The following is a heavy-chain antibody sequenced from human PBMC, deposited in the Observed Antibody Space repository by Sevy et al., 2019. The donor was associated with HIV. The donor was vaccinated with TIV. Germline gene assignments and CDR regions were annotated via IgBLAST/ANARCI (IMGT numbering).Heavy chain of an antibody. CDR2: INPNSGGT. V-gene: IGHV1-2*02. D-gene: IGHD2-2*01. CDR1: GYTFTGYY. CDR3: ARGGYCSSTSCRYYYYYGMDV. J-gene: IGHJ6*02. Sequence: GESLKISCKASGYTFTGYYMHWVRQAPGQGLEWMGWINPNSGGTNYAQKFQGRVTMTRDTSISTAYMELGRLRSDDTAVYYCARGGYCSSTSCRYYYYYGMDVWGQGTTVTVSS.